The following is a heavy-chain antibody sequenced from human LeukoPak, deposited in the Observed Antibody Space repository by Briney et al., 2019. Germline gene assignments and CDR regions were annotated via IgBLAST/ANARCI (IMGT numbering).Heavy chain of an antibody. Sequence: GGSLRLSCAASGFTFSSYSMNWVRQAPGKGLEWVSSISSSSSYIYYADSVKGRFTISRDNAKNSLYLQMNSLRAEDTAVYYCARAMRSYSSSWWVDYWGQGTLVTVSS. D-gene: IGHD6-13*01. V-gene: IGHV3-21*01. CDR3: ARAMRSYSSSWWVDY. CDR1: GFTFSSYS. J-gene: IGHJ4*02. CDR2: ISSSSSYI.